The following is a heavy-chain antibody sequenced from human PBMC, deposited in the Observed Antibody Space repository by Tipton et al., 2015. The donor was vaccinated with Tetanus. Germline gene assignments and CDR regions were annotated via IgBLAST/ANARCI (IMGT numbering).Heavy chain of an antibody. CDR3: ARGLGLCTGGSCSF. Sequence: LRLSCAASGFSFSNYAMNWVRQAPEKGLEWIGEIDQFGNTNYNPSLKSRLTLSVGTSKNQFSLYLRSVIAADTAIYYCARGLGLCTGGSCSFWGQGTPVTVSS. CDR2: IDQFGNT. V-gene: IGHV4-34*01. D-gene: IGHD2-15*01. J-gene: IGHJ4*02. CDR1: GFSFSNYA.